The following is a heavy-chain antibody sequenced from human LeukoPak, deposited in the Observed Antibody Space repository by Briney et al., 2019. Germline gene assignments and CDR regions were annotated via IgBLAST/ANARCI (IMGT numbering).Heavy chain of an antibody. CDR1: GYTFTGYY. CDR3: ARGRRVSPLFDP. D-gene: IGHD6-6*01. CDR2: INPNSGGT. Sequence: ASVKVSCKASGYTFTGYYMHWVRQAPGQGLEWMGWINPNSGGTNYAQKFQGRVTMTRDTSITTAYMDLSRLRSDDTAVYYCARGRRVSPLFDPWGQGTLVTVSS. J-gene: IGHJ5*02. V-gene: IGHV1-2*02.